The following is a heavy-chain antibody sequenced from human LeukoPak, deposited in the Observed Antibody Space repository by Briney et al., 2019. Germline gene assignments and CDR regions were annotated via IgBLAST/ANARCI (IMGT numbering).Heavy chain of an antibody. J-gene: IGHJ6*03. V-gene: IGHV3-7*01. CDR2: IDGAGGEK. D-gene: IGHD6-13*01. CDR3: AKDRVATERYYMDV. Sequence: GGSLRLSCEASGFTFSRHWLTWVRQAPGKGLEWVGNIDGAGGEKHYVDSVKGRFTISRDNAKTSLYLHMNSLRAEDTAVYYCAKDRVATERYYMDVWGKGTTVTISS. CDR1: GFTFSRHW.